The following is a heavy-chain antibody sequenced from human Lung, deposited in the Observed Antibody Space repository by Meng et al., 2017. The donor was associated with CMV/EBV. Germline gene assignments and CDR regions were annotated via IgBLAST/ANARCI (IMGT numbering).Heavy chain of an antibody. D-gene: IGHD2-15*01. Sequence: SXTXSLXCTVSGGSFSGGYYWSWIRQHPGKGLELIGYIYYSGSTNYNPSLKSRVTMSIDTSKNQFSLKLTSVTAADTAVYYCARSKGYCSGGSCISRFEPGXQGNXVTVSS. CDR3: ARSKGYCSGGSCISRFEP. CDR1: GGSFSGGYY. V-gene: IGHV4-31*03. CDR2: IYYSGST. J-gene: IGHJ5*02.